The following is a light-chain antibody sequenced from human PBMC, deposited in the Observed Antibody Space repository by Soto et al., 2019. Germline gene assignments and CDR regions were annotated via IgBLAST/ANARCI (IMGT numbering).Light chain of an antibody. CDR1: SSNIGAGYD. J-gene: IGLJ3*02. V-gene: IGLV1-40*01. CDR2: GNS. Sequence: QSVLTQPPSVSGAPGQRVTISCTGSSSNIGAGYDVHWYQQLPGTAPKLLIYGNSNRPSGAPDRFSGSKSGTSASLAITGLQAEDEADYYCQSYDISLSGWVFGGGTKLTVL. CDR3: QSYDISLSGWV.